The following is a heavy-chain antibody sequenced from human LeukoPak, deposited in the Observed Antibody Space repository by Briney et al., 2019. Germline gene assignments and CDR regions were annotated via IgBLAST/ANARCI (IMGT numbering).Heavy chain of an antibody. CDR3: ARGPPEIVVVAATRQYFDY. CDR2: INHSGST. D-gene: IGHD2-15*01. V-gene: IGHV4-34*01. CDR1: GGSFSGYY. J-gene: IGHJ4*02. Sequence: PSETLSLTCAVYGGSFSGYYWSWIRQPPGKGLEWIGEINHSGSTNYNPSLKSRVTISVDTFKNQFSLKLSSVTAADTAVYYCARGPPEIVVVAATRQYFDYWGQGTLVTVSS.